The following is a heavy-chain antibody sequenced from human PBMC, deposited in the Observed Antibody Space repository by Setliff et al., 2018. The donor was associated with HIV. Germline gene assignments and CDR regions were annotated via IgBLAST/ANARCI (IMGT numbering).Heavy chain of an antibody. Sequence: PSETLSLTCAVYGGSFSGYYWSWIRQPPGKGLEWIGEINHSGSTNYNPSLKSRVTISVDTSKNQFSLKLSSVTAADTAVYYYARRAVAGTGGAFDIWGQGTMVTVSS. CDR3: ARRAVAGTGGAFDI. CDR1: GGSFSGYY. V-gene: IGHV4-34*01. J-gene: IGHJ3*02. D-gene: IGHD6-19*01. CDR2: INHSGST.